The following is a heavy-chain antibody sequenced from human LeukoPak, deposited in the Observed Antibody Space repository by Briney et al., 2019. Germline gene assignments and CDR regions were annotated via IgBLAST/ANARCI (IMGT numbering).Heavy chain of an antibody. CDR3: ARGSESTAWRLGY. CDR2: VSYIGSA. CDR1: GGSISSYY. J-gene: IGHJ4*02. Sequence: KPSETLSLTCTVSGGSISSYYWSWIRQPPGKKPEWIGYVSYIGSATYNPSLKSQVTISVDTSKSQFSLKLSSLTAADTAVYYCARGSESTAWRLGYWGQGTLVTVSS. V-gene: IGHV4-59*01. D-gene: IGHD2/OR15-2a*01.